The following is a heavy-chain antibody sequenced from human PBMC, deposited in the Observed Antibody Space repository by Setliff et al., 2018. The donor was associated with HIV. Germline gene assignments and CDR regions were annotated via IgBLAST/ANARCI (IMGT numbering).Heavy chain of an antibody. CDR3: ARGALLAVFDFDY. CDR1: GFTLSEVS. CDR2: FDPQDGET. J-gene: IGHJ4*01. D-gene: IGHD3-10*01. Sequence: ASVKVSCKVSGFTLSEVSIHWVRQRPGKGLEWMGYFDPQDGETVYAQKFQGRITMTEDTSTDTAYMEMTSLRSDDTAVYFCARGALLAVFDFDYWGHGTLVTVSS. V-gene: IGHV1-24*01.